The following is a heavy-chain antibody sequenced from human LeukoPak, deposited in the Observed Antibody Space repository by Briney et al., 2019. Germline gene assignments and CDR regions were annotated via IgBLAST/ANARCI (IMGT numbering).Heavy chain of an antibody. Sequence: GGSLRLSCAASGFTFSNAWMSWVRQAPGKGLEWVGRIKSKAYGGTTEYDASVKGRFTISRDDSKSIAYLQMNSLKTEDTAVYYCTRGRLQIDYWGQGTLVTVSS. CDR1: GFTFSNAW. CDR3: TRGRLQIDY. J-gene: IGHJ4*02. V-gene: IGHV3-15*01. CDR2: IKSKAYGGTT. D-gene: IGHD5-24*01.